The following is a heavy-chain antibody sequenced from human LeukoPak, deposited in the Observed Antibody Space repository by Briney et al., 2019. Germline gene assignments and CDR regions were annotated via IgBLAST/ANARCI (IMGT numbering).Heavy chain of an antibody. CDR1: GGTFSSYA. J-gene: IGHJ4*02. CDR2: MNPNSGNT. Sequence: ASVKVSCKASGGTFSSYAISWVRQAPGQGLEWMGWMNPNSGNTGYAQKFQGRVTITRNTSISTAYMELSSLRSEDTAVYYCARDPTQWLRYGYFDYWGQGTLVTVSS. V-gene: IGHV1-8*03. CDR3: ARDPTQWLRYGYFDY. D-gene: IGHD5-12*01.